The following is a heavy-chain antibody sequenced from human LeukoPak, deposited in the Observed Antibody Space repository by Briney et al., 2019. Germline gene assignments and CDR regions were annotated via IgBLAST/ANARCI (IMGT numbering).Heavy chain of an antibody. CDR2: ISSSSSYI. D-gene: IGHD6-19*01. V-gene: IGHV3-21*01. Sequence: GGSLRLSCAASGFTFSSYSMNWVRQAPGKGLEWVSSISSSSSYIYYADSVKVRFTISRDNAKNSLYLQMNSLRAEDTAVYYCARGAVDALDYWGQGTLVTVSS. CDR3: ARGAVDALDY. J-gene: IGHJ4*02. CDR1: GFTFSSYS.